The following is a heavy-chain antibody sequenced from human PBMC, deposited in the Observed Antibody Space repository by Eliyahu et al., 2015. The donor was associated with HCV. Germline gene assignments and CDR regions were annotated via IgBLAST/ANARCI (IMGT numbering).Heavy chain of an antibody. J-gene: IGHJ6*02. V-gene: IGHV4-59*01. Sequence: QVQLQESGPGLVKPSETLSLTCTVSDDSISSGYWSWIRQAPGKGXEWIGYIYNSGITNYNPSLKSRVTISADTSKNELSLKMSSVTSADTAVYYCAREAATARFYYYAMDVWGQGTTVTVSS. CDR1: DDSISSGY. CDR3: AREAATARFYYYAMDV. D-gene: IGHD2-15*01. CDR2: IYNSGIT.